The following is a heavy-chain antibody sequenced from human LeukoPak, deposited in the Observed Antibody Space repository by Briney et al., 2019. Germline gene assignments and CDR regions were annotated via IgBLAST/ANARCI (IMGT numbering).Heavy chain of an antibody. V-gene: IGHV3-23*01. CDR3: AKGRMTTVTTFAY. Sequence: GGSLRLSCAASGYTFSSYAMSRVRQAPGKGLEWVSAISGSGGSTYYADSVKGRFTISRDNSKNTLYLQMNSLRAEDTAVYYCAKGRMTTVTTFAYWGQETLVTVSS. CDR2: ISGSGGST. CDR1: GYTFSSYA. D-gene: IGHD4-17*01. J-gene: IGHJ4*02.